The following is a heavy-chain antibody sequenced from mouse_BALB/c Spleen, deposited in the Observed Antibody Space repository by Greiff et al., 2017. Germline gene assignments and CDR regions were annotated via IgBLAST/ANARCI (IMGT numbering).Heavy chain of an antibody. Sequence: EVKLMESGGGLVKPGGSLKLSCAASGFAFSSYDMSWVRQTPEKRLEWVAYISSGGGSTYYPDTVKGRFTISRDNAKNTLYLQMSSLKSEDTAMYYCARHGGRRGYYAMDYWGQGTSVTVSS. V-gene: IGHV5-12-1*01. CDR1: GFAFSSYD. CDR3: ARHGGRRGYYAMDY. D-gene: IGHD3-3*01. CDR2: ISSGGGST. J-gene: IGHJ4*01.